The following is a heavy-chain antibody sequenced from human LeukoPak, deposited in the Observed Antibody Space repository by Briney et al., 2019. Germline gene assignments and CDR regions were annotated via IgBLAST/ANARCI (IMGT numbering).Heavy chain of an antibody. CDR1: GYSFISYW. Sequence: KHGESLKISCKGSGYSFISYWISWVRQMPGKGPEWMGRIDPSDSYSNYSPSFQGQVTISADKSISSAYLQWSSQKASDTAMYYCVRSPACSSGTCYPNWFDPWGQGTLVTVSS. V-gene: IGHV5-10-1*04. J-gene: IGHJ5*02. CDR2: IDPSDSYS. CDR3: VRSPACSSGTCYPNWFDP. D-gene: IGHD2-15*01.